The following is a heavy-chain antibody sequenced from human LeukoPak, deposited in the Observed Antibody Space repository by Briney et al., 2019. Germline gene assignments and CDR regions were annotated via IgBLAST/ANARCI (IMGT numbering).Heavy chain of an antibody. D-gene: IGHD3-22*01. J-gene: IGHJ4*02. V-gene: IGHV5-51*01. CDR1: GYSFTSYW. Sequence: GESLKISCKGSGYSFTSYWIGWARQMPGKGLEWMGIIYPGDSDTRYSPSFQGQVTISADKSIGTAYLQWSSLKASDTAMYYCARSPYYYDSSGYTYYFDYWGQGTLVTVSS. CDR3: ARSPYYYDSSGYTYYFDY. CDR2: IYPGDSDT.